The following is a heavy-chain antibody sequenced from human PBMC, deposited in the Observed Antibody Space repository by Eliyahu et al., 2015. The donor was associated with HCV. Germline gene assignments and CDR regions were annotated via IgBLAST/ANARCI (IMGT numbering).Heavy chain of an antibody. CDR1: GGSINNYY. CDR2: VYYSGST. CDR3: ARPGMVRVPYDAFNI. V-gene: IGHV4-59*01. Sequence: QVQLQESGPGLVKPSETLSLTCTVXGGSINNYYWSWIRQPPGKELEWIGYVYYSGSTNYSPSLRGRVTISVDTSKNQFSLKLTSVTAADTAVYYCARPGMVRVPYDAFNIWGQGTLVTVSS. D-gene: IGHD3-10*01. J-gene: IGHJ3*02.